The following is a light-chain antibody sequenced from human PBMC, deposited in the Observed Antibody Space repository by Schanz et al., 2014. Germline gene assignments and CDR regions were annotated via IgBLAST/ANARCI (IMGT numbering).Light chain of an antibody. CDR3: QHYGSSFT. CDR1: QTLNSNY. J-gene: IGKJ3*01. V-gene: IGKV3-20*01. Sequence: EIVLTQSPGTLSLSPGERATLSCRGSQTLNSNYLAWYQHKPGQAPRVLIYVSSSRASGIPDRFSGSGSGTDFTLTISRLEPEDFAVFYCQHYGSSFTFGPGTKVDIK. CDR2: VSS.